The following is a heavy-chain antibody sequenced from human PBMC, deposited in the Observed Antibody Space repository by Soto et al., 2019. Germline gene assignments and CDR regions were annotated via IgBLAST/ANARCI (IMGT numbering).Heavy chain of an antibody. CDR3: ARELASGI. Sequence: EVQLVESGGALVQPGGSLRLACAVSGFTFSSYWMHWVRQAPGKGLVWVSRINGDGTRINYADSVKGRFTISRDNAKNTLFLQMNSLRAEDTAVYYCARELASGIWGQGTMVTFSS. J-gene: IGHJ3*02. D-gene: IGHD1-26*01. V-gene: IGHV3-74*01. CDR1: GFTFSSYW. CDR2: INGDGTRI.